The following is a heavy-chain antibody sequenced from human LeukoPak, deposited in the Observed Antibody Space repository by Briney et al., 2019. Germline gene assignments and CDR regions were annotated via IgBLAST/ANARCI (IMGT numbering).Heavy chain of an antibody. CDR3: AKDLMVRGNDAFDI. J-gene: IGHJ3*02. Sequence: GGSLRLSCAASGFTFSSYGMHWVRQAPGEGLEWVAVISYDGSNKYYADSVKGRFTISRDNSKNTLYLQMNSLRAEDTAVYYCAKDLMVRGNDAFDIWGQGTMVTVSS. D-gene: IGHD3-10*01. CDR2: ISYDGSNK. V-gene: IGHV3-30*18. CDR1: GFTFSSYG.